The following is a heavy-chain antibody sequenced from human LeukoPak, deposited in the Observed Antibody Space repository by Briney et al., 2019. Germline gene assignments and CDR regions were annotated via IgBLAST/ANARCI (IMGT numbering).Heavy chain of an antibody. J-gene: IGHJ4*02. V-gene: IGHV4-59*12. CDR2: FSNSGTT. CDR1: GASISDYY. CDR3: ARGPNWGDY. Sequence: PSETLSLTCTVSGASISDYYWSWIRQPPGKGLEWIGFFSNSGTTNYSPSLKSRVTMSVDTSKNQFSLKLSSVTAADTAVYYCARGPNWGDYWGQGILVTVSS. D-gene: IGHD7-27*01.